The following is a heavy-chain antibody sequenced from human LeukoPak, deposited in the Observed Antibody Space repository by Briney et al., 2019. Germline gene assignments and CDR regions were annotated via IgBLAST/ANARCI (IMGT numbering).Heavy chain of an antibody. V-gene: IGHV4-39*07. D-gene: IGHD5-12*01. CDR2: IYYSGST. CDR3: ATGKVAPINSLDY. CDR1: GGSISSSSYY. J-gene: IGHJ4*02. Sequence: PSETLSLTCTVSGGSISSSSYYWGWIRQPPGKGLEWIGSIYYSGSTYYNPSLKSRVTISVDTSKNQFSLKLSSVTAADTAVYYCATGKVAPINSLDYWGQGTLVTVSS.